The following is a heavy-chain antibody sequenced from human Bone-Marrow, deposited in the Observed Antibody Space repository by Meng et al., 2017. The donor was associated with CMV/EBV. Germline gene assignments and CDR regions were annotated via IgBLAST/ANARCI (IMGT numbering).Heavy chain of an antibody. D-gene: IGHD7-27*01. CDR3: ARGQLGTSNWYLDL. CDR1: GFTFTTYS. Sequence: GESLKISCAASGFTFTTYSMNWVRQAPGKGLEWVSSISSSGDYMYYADSVKGRCTISRDNAKNSLYLQMSSLRAEDTAIYYCARGQLGTSNWYLDLWGRGTLVTVSS. V-gene: IGHV3-21*01. J-gene: IGHJ2*01. CDR2: ISSSGDYM.